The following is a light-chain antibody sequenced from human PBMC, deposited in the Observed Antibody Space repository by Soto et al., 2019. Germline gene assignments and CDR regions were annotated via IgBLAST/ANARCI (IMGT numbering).Light chain of an antibody. J-gene: IGKJ1*01. V-gene: IGKV3-11*01. CDR1: QSVSTS. CDR3: QVRDVWPS. Sequence: IVLTQSPATLSLSPGERAALSCRASQSVSTSLAWYQHKPGQAPRLFIYDASKRAPGIPARFSGSGSGTDFTLTISSLELEDFAVYYCQVRDVWPSFGQGTKWIS. CDR2: DAS.